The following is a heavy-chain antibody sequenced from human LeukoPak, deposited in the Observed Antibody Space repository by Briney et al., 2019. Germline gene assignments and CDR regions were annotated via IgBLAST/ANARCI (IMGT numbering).Heavy chain of an antibody. D-gene: IGHD6-13*01. CDR1: GYTFTSYG. CDR2: ISAYNGNT. CDR3: ARGARFIAAARGDY. Sequence: GASVKVSCKASGYTFTSYGISWERPAPGHGIEWMGWISAYNGNTNYAQKLQGRVTMTTDTSTSTAYMELRSLRSDDTAVYYCARGARFIAAARGDYWGQGTLVTVSS. J-gene: IGHJ4*02. V-gene: IGHV1-18*04.